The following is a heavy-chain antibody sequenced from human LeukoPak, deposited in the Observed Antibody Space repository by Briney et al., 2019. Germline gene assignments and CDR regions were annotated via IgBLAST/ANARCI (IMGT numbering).Heavy chain of an antibody. Sequence: SETLSLTCTVSGGSISSYYWSWIRQPARKGLEWIGRIYSTGSTNYNPSLKSRVTMSVDTSKNQFSLRLRSVTAADTAVYYCARQIASAGTAGFDFWGQGALVTVSS. D-gene: IGHD6-13*01. V-gene: IGHV4-4*07. CDR3: ARQIASAGTAGFDF. CDR2: IYSTGST. J-gene: IGHJ4*02. CDR1: GGSISSYY.